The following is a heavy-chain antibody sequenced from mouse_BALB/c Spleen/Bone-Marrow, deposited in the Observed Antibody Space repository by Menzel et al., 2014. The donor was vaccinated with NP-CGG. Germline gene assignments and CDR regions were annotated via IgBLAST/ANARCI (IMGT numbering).Heavy chain of an antibody. Sequence: EASGVDFSIYWMSWVRQAPGKGLEWIGEINPDSSTINYTPSLKDKFIISRDNAKNTLYLQMSKVRSEDTALYYCARPSRAMDYWGQGTSVTVSS. J-gene: IGHJ4*01. CDR2: INPDSSTI. D-gene: IGHD1-1*01. CDR1: GVDFSIYW. V-gene: IGHV4-1*02. CDR3: ARPSRAMDY.